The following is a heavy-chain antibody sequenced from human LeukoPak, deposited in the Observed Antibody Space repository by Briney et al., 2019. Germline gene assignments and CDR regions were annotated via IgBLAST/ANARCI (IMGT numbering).Heavy chain of an antibody. D-gene: IGHD4-17*01. V-gene: IGHV3-73*01. Sequence: GGSLRLSCAASGFTFDDYTMHWVRQASGKGLEWVGRIRSKANSYATAYAASVKGRFTISRDDSKNTAYLQMNSLKTEDTAVYYCTSTAHDYGDYLDAFDIWGQGTMVTVSS. CDR1: GFTFDDYT. CDR3: TSTAHDYGDYLDAFDI. J-gene: IGHJ3*02. CDR2: IRSKANSYAT.